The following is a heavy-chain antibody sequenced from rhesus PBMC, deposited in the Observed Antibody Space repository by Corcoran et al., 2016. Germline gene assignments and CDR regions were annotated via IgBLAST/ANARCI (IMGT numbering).Heavy chain of an antibody. CDR3: ASPFTIFGLANVFDY. D-gene: IGHD3-3*01. J-gene: IGHJ4*01. CDR2: INGKSGST. CDR1: GGSFSSYW. Sequence: QVQLQESGPGLVKPSETLSLTCAVSGGSFSSYWWSWIRQPPGKGLEWIGEINGKSGSTNYTPSLEGRVTISDDSSQTQFSLKLSSVTAADTAVYYCASPFTIFGLANVFDYWGQGVMVTVSS. V-gene: IGHV4-80*01.